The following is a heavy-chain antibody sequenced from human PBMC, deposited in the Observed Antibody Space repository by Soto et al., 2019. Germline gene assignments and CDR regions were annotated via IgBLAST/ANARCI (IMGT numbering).Heavy chain of an antibody. Sequence: GGSLRLSCAASGFTFSSYAMSWVRRAPGKGLEWVSAISGSGGSTYYADSVKGRFTISRDNSKNTLYLQMNSLRAEDTAVYYCAKVSGYYYDSSGYRYWGQGTLVTVSS. CDR2: ISGSGGST. D-gene: IGHD3-22*01. V-gene: IGHV3-23*01. CDR1: GFTFSSYA. J-gene: IGHJ4*02. CDR3: AKVSGYYYDSSGYRY.